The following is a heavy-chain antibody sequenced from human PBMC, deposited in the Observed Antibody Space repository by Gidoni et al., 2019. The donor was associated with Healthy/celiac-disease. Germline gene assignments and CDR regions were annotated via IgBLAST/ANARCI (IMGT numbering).Heavy chain of an antibody. CDR2: IYYIGST. Sequence: QLQLQESGPGLVKPSETLSLTCTASGCSISSSSYYWGWLRQPPGKGLEWIGSIYYIGSTSYNPPLKSRVTISVVTSKNQFSLKLSSVTAADTAVYYCAREQLWSPFDYLGQGTLVTVSS. CDR1: GCSISSSSYY. D-gene: IGHD5-18*01. J-gene: IGHJ4*02. V-gene: IGHV4-39*02. CDR3: AREQLWSPFDY.